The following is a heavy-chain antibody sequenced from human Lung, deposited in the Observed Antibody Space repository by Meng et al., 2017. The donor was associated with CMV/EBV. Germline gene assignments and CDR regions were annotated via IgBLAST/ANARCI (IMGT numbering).Heavy chain of an antibody. J-gene: IGHJ4*02. CDR3: ARGRGNQPLFDF. D-gene: IGHD2/OR15-2a*01. Sequence: QVQLVQSGAEVKKPGSSVKGACKTSGGSFSTYTFSWVRQAPGQGLEWMGGLIPVLNKAKSAPRFQDRVTFTADETTTTAYMELSSLTFEGTAVYFCARGRGNQPLFDFWGQGTLVTVSS. V-gene: IGHV1-69*10. CDR2: LIPVLNKA. CDR1: GGSFSTYT.